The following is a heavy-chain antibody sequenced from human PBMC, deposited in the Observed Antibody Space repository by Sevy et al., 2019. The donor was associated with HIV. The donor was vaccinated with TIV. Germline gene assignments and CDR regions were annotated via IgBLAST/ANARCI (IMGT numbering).Heavy chain of an antibody. J-gene: IGHJ6*02. CDR1: GFTFRRHG. V-gene: IGHV3-30*18. CDR3: ANSRGRYEGSSWLYYYYLMDV. Sequence: GGSLRLSCAAAGFTFRRHGMHWARQAPGKGLEWVAVIPNDGSDKEYADSVKGRFTVSRDNSKDTVYLQMNSLRPEDTAVYYCANSRGRYEGSSWLYYYYLMDVWGQGTTVTVSS. D-gene: IGHD6-13*01. CDR2: IPNDGSDK.